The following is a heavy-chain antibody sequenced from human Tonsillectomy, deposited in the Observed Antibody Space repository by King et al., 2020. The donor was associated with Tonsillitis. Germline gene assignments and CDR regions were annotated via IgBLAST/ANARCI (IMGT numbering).Heavy chain of an antibody. Sequence: VQLVESGAEVKKPGASVKVSCKASGYTFTSYYMHWVRQAPGQGLEWMGMINPGGGSTSYAQKFQGRVTLTRDTSTSTVYMELSSLRSEDTAVYYCARDRLCSSASCYGGSWFDPWGQGTLVTVSS. CDR3: ARDRLCSSASCYGGSWFDP. D-gene: IGHD2-2*01. V-gene: IGHV1-46*01. J-gene: IGHJ5*02. CDR2: INPGGGST. CDR1: GYTFTSYY.